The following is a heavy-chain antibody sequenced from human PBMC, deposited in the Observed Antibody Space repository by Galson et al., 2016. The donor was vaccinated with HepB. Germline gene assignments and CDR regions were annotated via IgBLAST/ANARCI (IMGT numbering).Heavy chain of an antibody. CDR1: GYSFTAFW. J-gene: IGHJ6*02. V-gene: IGHV5-51*01. Sequence: QSGAEVTEPGESLKISCEASGYSFTAFWIGWVRQMPGKGLEWMGVINPGDSDTRYSPSFQGQVTISADKSIKTAYLQWSSLRATDTAVYWCARRKEAVMVTRNYYGMDVWGQGATVIVSS. CDR2: INPGDSDT. CDR3: ARRKEAVMVTRNYYGMDV. D-gene: IGHD2-21*02.